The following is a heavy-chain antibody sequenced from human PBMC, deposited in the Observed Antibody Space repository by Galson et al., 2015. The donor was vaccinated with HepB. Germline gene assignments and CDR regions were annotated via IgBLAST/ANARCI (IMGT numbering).Heavy chain of an antibody. V-gene: IGHV3-49*03. CDR3: TRDSWGRQPPNTFDV. CDR2: VSGKVYGETI. D-gene: IGHD3-16*01. Sequence: SLRLSCAASGFNIGDYSMSWFRRAPGKGLEWVAFVSGKVYGETIEYAASVKGRFIISRDDSKSTAYLQMNSLKTDDTAVYYCTRDSWGRQPPNTFDVWGQGTMVTVSS. CDR1: GFNIGDYS. J-gene: IGHJ3*01.